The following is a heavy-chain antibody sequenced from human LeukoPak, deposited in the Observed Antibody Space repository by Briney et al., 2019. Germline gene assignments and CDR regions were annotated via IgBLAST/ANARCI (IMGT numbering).Heavy chain of an antibody. CDR3: ATTYDSSGCD. V-gene: IGHV3-7*01. D-gene: IGHD3-22*01. J-gene: IGHJ4*02. Sequence: GGSLRLSCAASGFTFSNFWMAWVRQAPGQGREWVANIKQDGSVQYYGDSVKGRFTISRHNAKNSLYLQMNSLRAEDTAVYYCATTYDSSGCDWGQGTLVTVSS. CDR1: GFTFSNFW. CDR2: IKQDGSVQ.